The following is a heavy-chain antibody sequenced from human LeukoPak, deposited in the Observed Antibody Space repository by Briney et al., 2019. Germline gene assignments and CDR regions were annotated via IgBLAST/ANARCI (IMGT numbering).Heavy chain of an antibody. J-gene: IGHJ4*02. CDR3: ARGMGDGYNPNSYYFDY. D-gene: IGHD5-24*01. CDR1: GFTFSSYA. CDR2: ISCDGSNK. V-gene: IGHV3-30-3*01. Sequence: PGGSLRLSCATSGFTFSSYAMHWVRQAPGKGLEWVAVISCDGSNKYYADSVKGRFTISRDNSKNTLYLQMNSLRAEDTAVYYCARGMGDGYNPNSYYFDYWGQGTLVTVSS.